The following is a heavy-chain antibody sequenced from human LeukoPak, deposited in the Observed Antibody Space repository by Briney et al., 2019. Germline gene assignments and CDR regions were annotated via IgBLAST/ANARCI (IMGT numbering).Heavy chain of an antibody. D-gene: IGHD2-15*01. V-gene: IGHV4-59*08. J-gene: IGHJ4*02. CDR2: IYYSGST. CDR1: GGSISSYY. Sequence: SETLSLTCTVSGGSISSYYWSWIRQPPGKGLEWIGYIYYSGSTNYNPSLKSRVTISVYTSKNQFSLKLSSVTAADTAVYYCARLEDVVAPIDYWGQGTLVTVYS. CDR3: ARLEDVVAPIDY.